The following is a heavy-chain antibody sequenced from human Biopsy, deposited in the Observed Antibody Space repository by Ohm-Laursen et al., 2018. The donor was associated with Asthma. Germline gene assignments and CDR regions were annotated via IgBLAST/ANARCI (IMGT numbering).Heavy chain of an antibody. V-gene: IGHV1-3*04. J-gene: IGHJ3*01. CDR3: ARTYYDFLTGQVKDVFGV. CDR1: GYNFISFA. CDR2: VNTGNGDT. Sequence: ASANVSCKASGYNFISFAIHWVRQAPGQRLEWMGWVNTGNGDTKYSQKFQGRVTITRDTSASTAYMELRSLRSEDTATYYCARTYYDFLTGQVKDVFGVWGQGTMVTVSS. D-gene: IGHD3-9*01.